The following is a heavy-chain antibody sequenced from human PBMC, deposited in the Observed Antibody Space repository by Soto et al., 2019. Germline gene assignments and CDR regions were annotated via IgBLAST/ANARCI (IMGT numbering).Heavy chain of an antibody. J-gene: IGHJ4*02. CDR3: ARSGDNFNLLDY. Sequence: GGSLRLSCAASGFTFSDYYMSLERQAPGRGLECIYYSSNTATFARYATSVKGRFSISRDNANNSLYLEMNSLRVEDTAVYYCARSGDNFNLLDYWGQGTPVTVSS. CDR1: GFTFSDYY. CDR2: SSNTATFA. V-gene: IGHV3-11*06. D-gene: IGHD1-1*01.